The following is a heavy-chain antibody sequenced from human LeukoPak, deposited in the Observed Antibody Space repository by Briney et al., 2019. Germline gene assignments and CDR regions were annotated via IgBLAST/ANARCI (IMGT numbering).Heavy chain of an antibody. J-gene: IGHJ6*03. V-gene: IGHV1-8*01. D-gene: IGHD3-10*01. CDR1: GYTFTSYD. CDR2: MNPNSGNT. Sequence: ASVKVSCKASGYTFTSYDINWVRQATGQGLEWMGWMNPNSGNTGYAQKFQGRVTMTRNTSISTAYMELSSLRSEDTAVYYCARGVGNYGSGSYRKQNYYYYMDVWGKGTTVTISS. CDR3: ARGVGNYGSGSYRKQNYYYYMDV.